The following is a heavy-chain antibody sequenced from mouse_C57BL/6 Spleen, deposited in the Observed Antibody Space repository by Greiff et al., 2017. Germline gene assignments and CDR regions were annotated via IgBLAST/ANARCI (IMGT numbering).Heavy chain of an antibody. V-gene: IGHV5-17*01. J-gene: IGHJ4*01. CDR2: ISSGSSTI. Sequence: DVHLVESGGGLVKPGGSLKLSCAASGFTFSDYGMHWVRQAPEKGLEWVAYISSGSSTIYYADTVKGRFTISRDNAKNTLFLQMTSLRSEDTAMYYCARRDGKAMDYWGQGTSVTVSS. CDR3: ARRDGKAMDY. D-gene: IGHD2-1*01. CDR1: GFTFSDYG.